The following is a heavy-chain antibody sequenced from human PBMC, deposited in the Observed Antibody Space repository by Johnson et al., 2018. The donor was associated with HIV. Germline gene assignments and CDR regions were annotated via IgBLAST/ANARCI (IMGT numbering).Heavy chain of an antibody. CDR2: ISYDGSNK. CDR3: AKDRAEMVVVHDAFDM. J-gene: IGHJ3*02. Sequence: QVLLVESGGGVVQPGRSLRLSCAASGFTFSSYGVHWVRQAPGQGLEWVAVISYDGSNKYYADSVKGRVTISRDNSKKKMYLQMNSLRPEDTAVYYCAKDRAEMVVVHDAFDMWGQGTMVTVSS. D-gene: IGHD3-22*01. V-gene: IGHV3-30*18. CDR1: GFTFSSYG.